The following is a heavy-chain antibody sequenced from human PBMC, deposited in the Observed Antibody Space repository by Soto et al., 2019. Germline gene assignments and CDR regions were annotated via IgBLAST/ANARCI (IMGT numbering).Heavy chain of an antibody. Sequence: EVQLVESGGGLVQPGGSLRLSCAGSGFTFSNSWMHWVRQAPGKGLEWVSRIDHDGPTDYADSVRGRFPISRDNAENTLYLQMNSLRPEDTAVYYCVRDSHGDYWGQGTLVTVSS. CDR3: VRDSHGDY. CDR1: GFTFSNSW. CDR2: IDHDGPT. J-gene: IGHJ4*02. V-gene: IGHV3-74*01.